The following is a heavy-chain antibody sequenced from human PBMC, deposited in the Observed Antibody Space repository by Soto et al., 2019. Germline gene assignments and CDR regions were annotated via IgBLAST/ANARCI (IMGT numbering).Heavy chain of an antibody. CDR3: ARALAVAGSGGALDI. Sequence: ASVTVSCKASGYTFTSYYMHWVRQAPGQGLEWMGIINPSGGSTSYAQKFQGRVTMTRDTSTSTVYMELSSLRSEDTAVYYCARALAVAGSGGALDIWGQGTMVTVSS. D-gene: IGHD6-19*01. CDR1: GYTFTSYY. V-gene: IGHV1-46*01. CDR2: INPSGGST. J-gene: IGHJ3*02.